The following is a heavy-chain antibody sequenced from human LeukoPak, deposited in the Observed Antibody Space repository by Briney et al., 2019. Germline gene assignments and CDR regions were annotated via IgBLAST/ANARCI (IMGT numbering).Heavy chain of an antibody. J-gene: IGHJ5*02. Sequence: PGGSLRLSCAASGFTFSSYSMNWVRQAPGKGLEWVSSISSSSSYIYYADSVKGRFTISRDNAKNSLYLQMNSLRAEDTAVYYCARDPIYYYGSVTNWFDPWGQGTLVTVSS. CDR2: ISSSSSYI. CDR1: GFTFSSYS. V-gene: IGHV3-21*01. D-gene: IGHD3-10*01. CDR3: ARDPIYYYGSVTNWFDP.